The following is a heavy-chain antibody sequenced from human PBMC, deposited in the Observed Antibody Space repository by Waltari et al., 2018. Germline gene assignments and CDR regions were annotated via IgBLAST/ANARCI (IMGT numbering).Heavy chain of an antibody. CDR1: GSSLTDYY. V-gene: IGHV1-2*02. D-gene: IGHD1-26*01. J-gene: IGHJ4*02. CDR2: INPKNGDT. Sequence: QVQLVQSGTAVTKPWASVKVSCQDSGSSLTDYYLHWVRQTPGQGLEWLGWINPKNGDTGYAQNFLGRVTMTRDTSINTVYMDLSGLRSDDTAVFYCARDPGPIVGAPDYWGQGTLVTVSS. CDR3: ARDPGPIVGAPDY.